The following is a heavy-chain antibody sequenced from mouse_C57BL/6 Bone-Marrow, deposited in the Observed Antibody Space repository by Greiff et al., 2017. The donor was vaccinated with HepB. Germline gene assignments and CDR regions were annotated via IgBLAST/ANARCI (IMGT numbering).Heavy chain of an antibody. D-gene: IGHD1-1*01. CDR3: ARRDYYGSSLAY. CDR2: ISNLAYSI. Sequence: EVQGVESGGGLVQPGGSLKLSCAASGFTFSDYGMAWVRQAPRKGPEWVAFISNLAYSIYYADTVTGRFTISRENAKNTLYLEMSSLRSEDTAMYYCARRDYYGSSLAYWGQGTLVTVSA. V-gene: IGHV5-15*01. CDR1: GFTFSDYG. J-gene: IGHJ3*01.